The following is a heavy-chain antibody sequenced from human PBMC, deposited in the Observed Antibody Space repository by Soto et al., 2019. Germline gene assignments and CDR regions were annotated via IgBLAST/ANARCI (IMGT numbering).Heavy chain of an antibody. D-gene: IGHD4-4*01. CDR1: GFTFTDYW. Sequence: GGSLILSCAASGFTFTDYWTHWVRQAPGKGLVWVSRINSDGIRTSYADSVTGRFTISRDNAKNTLYLQMNSLRVEDTALYYCARETYRGFYFDYWGQGTLVTVSS. J-gene: IGHJ4*02. V-gene: IGHV3-74*01. CDR2: INSDGIRT. CDR3: ARETYRGFYFDY.